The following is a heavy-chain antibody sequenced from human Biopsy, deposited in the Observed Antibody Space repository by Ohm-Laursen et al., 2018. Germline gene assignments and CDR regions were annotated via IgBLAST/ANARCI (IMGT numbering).Heavy chain of an antibody. CDR3: VAYPSSGFFENNDDFAMDV. CDR1: GGAFTNYA. V-gene: IGHV1-69*13. J-gene: IGHJ6*02. CDR2: INTVSETA. Sequence: SVKVSCKASGGAFTNYAINWVRQAPGHGLEWMGGINTVSETAGYAERFQGRVTITADVTTTTAYMDLSGLRSEDTAVYYCVAYPSSGFFENNDDFAMDVWGQGTTVIVSS. D-gene: IGHD6-19*01.